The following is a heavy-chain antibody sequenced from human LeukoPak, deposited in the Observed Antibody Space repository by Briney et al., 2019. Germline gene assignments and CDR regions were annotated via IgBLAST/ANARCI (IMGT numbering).Heavy chain of an antibody. Sequence: ASVKVSCKASGYSFSDYGISWVRQAPGQGLEWIGWISGYNGHTKYAQKFQGRVTMTTDTSTNTASIELRSLRSDDAAVYYCAREAVEMATLWRGAFDIWGQGTMVTVSS. CDR1: GYSFSDYG. CDR3: AREAVEMATLWRGAFDI. CDR2: ISGYNGHT. J-gene: IGHJ3*02. D-gene: IGHD5-24*01. V-gene: IGHV1-18*01.